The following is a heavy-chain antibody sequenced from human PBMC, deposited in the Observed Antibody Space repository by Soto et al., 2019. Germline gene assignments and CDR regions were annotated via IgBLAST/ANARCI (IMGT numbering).Heavy chain of an antibody. D-gene: IGHD3-10*01. CDR2: ISWNSGSI. CDR1: GFTFDDYA. V-gene: IGHV3-9*01. CDR3: AKDYYGLVTSAFDI. J-gene: IGHJ3*02. Sequence: GGSLRLSCAASGFTFDDYAMHWVRQAPGKGLEWVSGISWNSGSIGYADSVKGRFTISRDNAKNSLYLQMNSLRAEDTALYYCAKDYYGLVTSAFDIWGQGTMVTVSS.